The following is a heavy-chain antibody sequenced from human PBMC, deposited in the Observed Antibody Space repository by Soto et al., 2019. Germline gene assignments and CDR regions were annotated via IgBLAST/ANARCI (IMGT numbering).Heavy chain of an antibody. D-gene: IGHD5-18*01. CDR2: FYYTVST. CDR1: GASMSSTYY. Sequence: SETLSLTSTVPGASMSSTYYWTGIRQSPGKALECSGYFYYTVSTNYNPSLQGRVTISLDTSKIRFSLKLTSVTAADTAVYYCACIFSGGYSYGFYYYGMDVWGQGTTVTVSS. V-gene: IGHV4-59*08. CDR3: ACIFSGGYSYGFYYYGMDV. J-gene: IGHJ6*02.